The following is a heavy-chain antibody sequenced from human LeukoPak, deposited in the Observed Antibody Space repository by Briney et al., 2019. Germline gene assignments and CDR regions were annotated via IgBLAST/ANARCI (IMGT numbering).Heavy chain of an antibody. Sequence: GGSLRLSCAASGFTFSSYSMNWVRQAPGKGLEWVSYISSSSTIYYADSVKGRFTISRDNAKNSLYLQMNSLRAEDTAVYYCARVTISAAAGNNWFDPWGQGTLVTVSS. CDR2: ISSSSTI. CDR1: GFTFSSYS. V-gene: IGHV3-48*01. J-gene: IGHJ5*02. D-gene: IGHD6-13*01. CDR3: ARVTISAAAGNNWFDP.